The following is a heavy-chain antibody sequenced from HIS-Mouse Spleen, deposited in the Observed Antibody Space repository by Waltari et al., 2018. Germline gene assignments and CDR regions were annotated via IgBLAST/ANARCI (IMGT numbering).Heavy chain of an antibody. Sequence: QVQLVESGVGVVQPGRSRRLSCAASGFTFSSYGMHWVRQAPGKGLEWVAVISYDGSNKYYADSVKGRFTISRDNSKNTLYLQMNSLRAEDTAVYYCAKDKHHAFDYWGQGTLVTVSS. CDR2: ISYDGSNK. CDR3: AKDKHHAFDY. J-gene: IGHJ4*02. V-gene: IGHV3-30*18. CDR1: GFTFSSYG.